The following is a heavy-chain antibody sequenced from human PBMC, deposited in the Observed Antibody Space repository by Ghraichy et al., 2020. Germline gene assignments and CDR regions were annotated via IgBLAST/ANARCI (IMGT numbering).Heavy chain of an antibody. CDR1: GFTFSSYS. D-gene: IGHD3-3*01. V-gene: IGHV3-21*01. Sequence: GGSLRLSCAASGFTFSSYSMNWVRQAPGKGLEWVSSISSSSSYIYYADSVKGRFTISRDNAKNSLYLQMNSLRAEDTAVYYCARDRMDPHYDFWSGYYNKYYFDYWGQGTLVTVSS. CDR2: ISSSSSYI. CDR3: ARDRMDPHYDFWSGYYNKYYFDY. J-gene: IGHJ4*02.